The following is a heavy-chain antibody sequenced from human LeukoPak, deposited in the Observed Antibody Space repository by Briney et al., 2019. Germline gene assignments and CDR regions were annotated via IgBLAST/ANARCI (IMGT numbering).Heavy chain of an antibody. CDR3: AKDRSGRITIFGVVIHDLDY. V-gene: IGHV3-23*01. J-gene: IGHJ4*02. CDR1: GFTFSSYA. D-gene: IGHD3-3*01. Sequence: GGSLRLSCAASGFTFSSYAMSWVRQAPGKGLEWVSAISGSGGSTYYADSVKGRFTISRDNSKNTLYLQMNSLRAEDTAVYYCAKDRSGRITIFGVVIHDLDYWGQGTLVTVSS. CDR2: ISGSGGST.